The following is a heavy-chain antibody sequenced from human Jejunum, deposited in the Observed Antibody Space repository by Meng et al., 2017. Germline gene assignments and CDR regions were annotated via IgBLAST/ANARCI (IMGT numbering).Heavy chain of an antibody. CDR1: GFSFDDYA. D-gene: IGHD1-26*01. CDR2: ISWHSVGI. J-gene: IGHJ3*02. CDR3: AKDMVGAPNFGAFDM. V-gene: IGHV3-9*01. Sequence: SLKISCAASGFSFDDYAMHWVRQSPGKGLEWVAGISWHSVGIGYANSVRGRFTISRDNAENSLYLDMSNLRAEDTAIYYCAKDMVGAPNFGAFDMWGQGTSVTVSS.